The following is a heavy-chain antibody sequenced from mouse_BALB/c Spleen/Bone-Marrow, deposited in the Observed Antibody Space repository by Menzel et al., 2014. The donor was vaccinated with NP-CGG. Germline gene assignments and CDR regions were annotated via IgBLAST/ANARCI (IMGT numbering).Heavy chain of an antibody. CDR1: GYTFTTYT. Sequence: VQRVESGAELARPGASVKMSCKASGYTFTTYTMHWVKQRPGQGLEWIGYINPSTGYTEYSQKFKDKATLTADKSSSTAYMQLSSLTSEDSAVYYCARSRDGYDSFAYWGQGTLVTVSA. D-gene: IGHD2-2*01. J-gene: IGHJ3*01. V-gene: IGHV1-4*01. CDR2: INPSTGYT. CDR3: ARSRDGYDSFAY.